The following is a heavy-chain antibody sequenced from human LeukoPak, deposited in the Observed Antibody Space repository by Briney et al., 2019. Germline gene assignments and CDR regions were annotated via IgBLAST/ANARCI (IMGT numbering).Heavy chain of an antibody. Sequence: TGGSLRLSCAASGFTFSSYAMSWVRQAPGKGLEWVSAISGSGGSTYYADSVKGRFTISRDNSKNTLYLQMNSLRAEDTAVHYCAKGMRHCDSTSCYSFHPPDYWGQGTLVSVSS. V-gene: IGHV3-23*01. D-gene: IGHD2-2*02. CDR1: GFTFSSYA. J-gene: IGHJ4*02. CDR2: ISGSGGST. CDR3: AKGMRHCDSTSCYSFHPPDY.